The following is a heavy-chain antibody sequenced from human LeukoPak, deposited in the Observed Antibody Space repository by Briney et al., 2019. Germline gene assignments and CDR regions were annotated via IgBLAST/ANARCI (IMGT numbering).Heavy chain of an antibody. CDR1: GSTFSTYT. V-gene: IGHV3-21*01. D-gene: IGHD5-18*01. Sequence: GGSLRLSCAASGSTFSTYTMNWVRQAPGKGLEWVASIGSGGRHIHYADSVKGRFTISRDNAKNSLYLQMNSLRAEDTAVYYCARSGYTYGFDYWGREPWLPSPQ. CDR3: ARSGYTYGFDY. CDR2: IGSGGRHI. J-gene: IGHJ4*02.